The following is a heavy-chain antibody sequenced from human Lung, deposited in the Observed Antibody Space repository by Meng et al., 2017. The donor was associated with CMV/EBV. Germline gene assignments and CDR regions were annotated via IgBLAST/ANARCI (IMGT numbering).Heavy chain of an antibody. D-gene: IGHD3-22*01. J-gene: IGHJ4*02. V-gene: IGHV1-3*04. CDR1: GYNFHRHA. Sequence: QVRLCQVGTDVQKPGATVGGSCKASGYNFHRHAKNWVRQAPGQRLEWMGWINTGNGETKYSQKFQGRVTLTRDTSASTAYMELSSLRSEDTAVYYCARAGYDSSGYYPQPFDYWGQGTLVTVSS. CDR3: ARAGYDSSGYYPQPFDY. CDR2: INTGNGET.